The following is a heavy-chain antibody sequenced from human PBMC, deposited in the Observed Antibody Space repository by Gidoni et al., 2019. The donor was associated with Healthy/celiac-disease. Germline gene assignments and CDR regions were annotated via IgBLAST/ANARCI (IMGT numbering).Heavy chain of an antibody. CDR3: ASGYSSSWPSYWYFDL. V-gene: IGHV4-59*01. CDR1: GGSISSYY. CDR2: IYYSGST. Sequence: QVQLQESGPGLVKPSETLSLTCTVSGGSISSYYWSWIRQPPGKGLEWIGYIYYSGSTNYNPSLKSRVTISVDTSKNQFSLKLSSVTAADTAVYYCASGYSSSWPSYWYFDLWGRGTLVTVSS. D-gene: IGHD6-13*01. J-gene: IGHJ2*01.